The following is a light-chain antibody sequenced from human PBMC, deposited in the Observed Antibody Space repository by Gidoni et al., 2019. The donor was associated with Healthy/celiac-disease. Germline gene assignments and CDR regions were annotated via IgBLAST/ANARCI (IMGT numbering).Light chain of an antibody. CDR2: GAS. Sequence: EIVMTQSPATLSVSPGERATLSYRASQSVSSNLAWYQQKPGQAPRLLIYGASTRATGIPARFSGSGSGTEFTLTISSLQSEDCAVYYCQQYNNCPPLTFGQGTRLEIK. CDR1: QSVSSN. CDR3: QQYNNCPPLT. V-gene: IGKV3-15*01. J-gene: IGKJ5*01.